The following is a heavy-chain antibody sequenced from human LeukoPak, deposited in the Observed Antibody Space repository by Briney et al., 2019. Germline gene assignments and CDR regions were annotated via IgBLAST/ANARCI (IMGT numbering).Heavy chain of an antibody. D-gene: IGHD3-9*01. CDR3: AKDLLYDWYDAFDI. CDR1: GFTFDDYA. CDR2: ISGDGGST. V-gene: IGHV3-43*02. J-gene: IGHJ3*02. Sequence: GGSLRLSCAASGFTFDDYAMHWVRQAPGKCLEWVSLISGDGGSTYYADSVKGRFTISRDNSKNSLYLQMNSLRTEDTALYYCAKDLLYDWYDAFDIWGQGTMVTVSS.